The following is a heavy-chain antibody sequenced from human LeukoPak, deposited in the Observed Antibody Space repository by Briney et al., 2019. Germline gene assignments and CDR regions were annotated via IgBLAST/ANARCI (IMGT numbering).Heavy chain of an antibody. CDR2: IWYDGSNK. CDR3: AKDPSKGYYDSSGYSHFDY. CDR1: GFTFSSYG. J-gene: IGHJ4*02. Sequence: GGSLRLSCAASGFTFSSYGMHWVRQAPGKGLDWVAVIWYDGSNKYYADSVKGRFAISRDNSKNTLYLQMNSLRAEDTAVYYCAKDPSKGYYDSSGYSHFDYWGQGTLVTVSS. D-gene: IGHD3-22*01. V-gene: IGHV3-33*06.